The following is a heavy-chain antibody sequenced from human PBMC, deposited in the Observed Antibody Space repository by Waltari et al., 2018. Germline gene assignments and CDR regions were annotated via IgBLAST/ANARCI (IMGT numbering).Heavy chain of an antibody. J-gene: IGHJ4*02. D-gene: IGHD3-10*01. V-gene: IGHV4-59*01. CDR1: GGSISSYY. CDR2: IYSSGST. Sequence: QVQLQESGPGLVKPSETLSLTCTVSGGSISSYYWSWIRQPPGKGLEWIGYIYSSGSTNYNPPLKGRVIISVDTSRNQFSLKVRSMTAADTAVYYCARDRGYQDYWGRGTLVTVSS. CDR3: ARDRGYQDY.